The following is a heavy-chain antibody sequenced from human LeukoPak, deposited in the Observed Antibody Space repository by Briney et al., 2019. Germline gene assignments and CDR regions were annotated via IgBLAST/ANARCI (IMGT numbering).Heavy chain of an antibody. CDR1: GYTFTSYD. D-gene: IGHD6-6*01. J-gene: IGHJ4*02. V-gene: IGHV1-2*02. CDR2: INPNSGGT. CDR3: ARDPPYSSSSFGVFDY. Sequence: ASVKVSCKASGYTFTSYDINWVRQTTGQGLEWMGWINPNSGGTNYAQKFQGRVTMTRDTSISTAYMELSRLRSDDTAVYYCARDPPYSSSSFGVFDYWGQGTLVTVSS.